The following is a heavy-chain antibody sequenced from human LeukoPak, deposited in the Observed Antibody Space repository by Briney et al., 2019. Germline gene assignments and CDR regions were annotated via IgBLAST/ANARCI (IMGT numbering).Heavy chain of an antibody. Sequence: PGGSLRLSCAASGFVVSSNYMNWVRQAPGKGLEWVSTIIDSGNSIYYADSAEGRFTISRDNSKNTLYLQMNSLRAGDTAVYYCAKDPIFSGSYGVFDYWGLGTLVTVSS. V-gene: IGHV3-23*01. CDR3: AKDPIFSGSYGVFDY. J-gene: IGHJ4*02. D-gene: IGHD1-26*01. CDR1: GFVVSSNY. CDR2: IIDSGNSI.